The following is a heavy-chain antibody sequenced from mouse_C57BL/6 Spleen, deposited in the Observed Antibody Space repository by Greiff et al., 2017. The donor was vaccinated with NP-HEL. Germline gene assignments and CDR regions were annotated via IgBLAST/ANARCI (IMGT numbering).Heavy chain of an antibody. J-gene: IGHJ4*01. CDR3: ARHVLTGKSYYYAMDY. Sequence: QVQLKQSGAELVKPGASVKLSCKASGYTFTEYTIHWVKQRSGQGLEWIGWFYPGSGSIKYNEKFKDKATLTAYKSSSTFYMELSRLTSEDSAVYFCARHVLTGKSYYYAMDYWGQGTSVTVSS. CDR2: FYPGSGSI. V-gene: IGHV1-62-2*01. CDR1: GYTFTEYT. D-gene: IGHD4-1*01.